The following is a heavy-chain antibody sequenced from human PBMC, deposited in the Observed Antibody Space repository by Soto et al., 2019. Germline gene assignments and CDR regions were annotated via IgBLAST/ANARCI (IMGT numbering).Heavy chain of an antibody. J-gene: IGHJ5*02. CDR2: ISSSSSYI. CDR1: GFTFSSYS. CDR3: ARASLQQLDMWGYNWFDP. V-gene: IGHV3-21*01. D-gene: IGHD6-13*01. Sequence: EVQLVESGGGLVKPGGSLRLSCAASGFTFSSYSMNWVRQAPGKGLEWVSSISSSSSYIYYADSVKGRFTISRDNAKNSXXLQMNSLRDEDTAVYYCARASLQQLDMWGYNWFDPWGQGTLVTVSS.